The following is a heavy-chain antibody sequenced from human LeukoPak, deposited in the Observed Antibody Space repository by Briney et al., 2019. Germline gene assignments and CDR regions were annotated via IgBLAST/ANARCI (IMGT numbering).Heavy chain of an antibody. CDR1: GYTFTGYY. D-gene: IGHD2-15*01. CDR2: IIPIFGTA. Sequence: SVKVSCKASGYTFTGYYMHWVRQAPGQGLEWMGGIIPIFGTANYAQKFQGRVTITADKSTSTAYMELSSLRSEDTAVYYCARDGIYCSGGSCYAARGAFDIWGQGTMVTVSS. V-gene: IGHV1-69*06. J-gene: IGHJ3*02. CDR3: ARDGIYCSGGSCYAARGAFDI.